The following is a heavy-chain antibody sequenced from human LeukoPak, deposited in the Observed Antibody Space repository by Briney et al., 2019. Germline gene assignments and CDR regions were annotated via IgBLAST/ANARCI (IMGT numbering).Heavy chain of an antibody. CDR2: IRYDGRNK. D-gene: IGHD4-17*01. J-gene: IGHJ4*02. CDR1: GFTFSSYF. V-gene: IGHV3-30*02. CDR3: AKGGDYGDYVGGFDY. Sequence: GGSLRLSCAASGFTFSSYFMHWVRQAPGKGLEWVTFIRYDGRNKHYADSVKGRFTIFRDNPKNTLYLQMNSLRAEDTAVYYCAKGGDYGDYVGGFDYWGQATLVTVSS.